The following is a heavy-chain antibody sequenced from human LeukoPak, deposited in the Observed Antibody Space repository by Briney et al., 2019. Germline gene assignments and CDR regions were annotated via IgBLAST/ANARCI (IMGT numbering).Heavy chain of an antibody. CDR1: AGSMTTYY. V-gene: IGHV4-59*08. D-gene: IGHD2-21*02. J-gene: IGHJ3*02. CDR3: ARRVVVTPTSLDAFDI. CDR2: VYYTGST. Sequence: PSETLSLTCTISAGSMTTYYRNWIRQPPGKGLEWIGYVYYTGSTNYDPSLNSRLTISLDTSKKQFSLKLNSVTAADTAVYYCARRVVVTPTSLDAFDIWSQGTMVTVSS.